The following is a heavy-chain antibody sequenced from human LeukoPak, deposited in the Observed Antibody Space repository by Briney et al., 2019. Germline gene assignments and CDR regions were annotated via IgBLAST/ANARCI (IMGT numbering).Heavy chain of an antibody. Sequence: PGGSLRLSCAASGFTFSSYSMNWVRQAPGKGLEWVSSISSSSSYIYYADSVKGRLTISRDNAKNSLYLQMNSLRAEDTAVYYCARGRYDSSGYYSIFDYWGQGTLVTVSS. D-gene: IGHD3-22*01. J-gene: IGHJ4*02. V-gene: IGHV3-21*06. CDR2: ISSSSSYI. CDR1: GFTFSSYS. CDR3: ARGRYDSSGYYSIFDY.